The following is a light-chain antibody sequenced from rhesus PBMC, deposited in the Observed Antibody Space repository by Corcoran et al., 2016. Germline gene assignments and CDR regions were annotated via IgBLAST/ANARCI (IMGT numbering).Light chain of an antibody. CDR3: LQYSSSPFT. V-gene: IGKV3-24*01. Sequence: EIVMTQSPATLSLSPGERATLFCRASQSVSSSLAWYQQKPGQTPRLLINGASTRASGITDRVSGSGSGTDFTLTISSLEPEDFATYYCLQYSSSPFTFGPGTKLDIK. CDR2: GAS. J-gene: IGKJ3*01. CDR1: QSVSSS.